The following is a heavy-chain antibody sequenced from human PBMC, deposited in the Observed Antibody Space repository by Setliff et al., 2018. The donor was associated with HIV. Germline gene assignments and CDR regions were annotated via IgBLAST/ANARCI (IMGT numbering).Heavy chain of an antibody. CDR1: GFNCNTYS. D-gene: IGHD6-19*01. Sequence: VGSLRLSCAASGFNCNTYSMSWVRQAPGKGLEWVSSISSIGTYIYYADPMKGRFTISRDKAGNSLYLQLNNVRAEDTAVYYCTRMIPPRSNRFSSGWFDYWGQGTVVTVSS. CDR2: ISSIGTYI. CDR3: TRMIPPRSNRFSSGWFDY. J-gene: IGHJ4*02. V-gene: IGHV3-21*01.